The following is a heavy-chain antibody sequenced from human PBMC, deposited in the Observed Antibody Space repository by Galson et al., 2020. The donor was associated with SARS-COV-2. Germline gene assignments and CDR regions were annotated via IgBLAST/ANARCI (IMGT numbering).Heavy chain of an antibody. J-gene: IGHJ4*02. D-gene: IGHD1-26*01. CDR3: AREREGWEHFDY. CDR2: ISSSSSYI. CDR1: GFTFSSYS. V-gene: IGHV3-21*01. Sequence: GGSLRLSCAASGFTFSSYSMNWVRQAPGKGLEWVSSISSSSSYIYYADSVKGRFTISRDNAKNSLYLQMNSLRADDTAVYYCAREREGWEHFDYWGQGTLVTVSS.